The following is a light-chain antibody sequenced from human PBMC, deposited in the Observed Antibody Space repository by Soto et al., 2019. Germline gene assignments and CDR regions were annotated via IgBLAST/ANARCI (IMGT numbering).Light chain of an antibody. CDR1: SSDVGGYNY. CDR3: SSYTSSSTLVV. Sequence: QSVLTQPASVSGSPGQSITISCTGTSSDVGGYNYVSWYQQHPGKAPKLMIYEVSNRPSGVSNRFSGSKSGNTASLTISGLQGEDEADYYCSSYTSSSTLVVCGGGTKVTVL. V-gene: IGLV2-14*01. J-gene: IGLJ2*01. CDR2: EVS.